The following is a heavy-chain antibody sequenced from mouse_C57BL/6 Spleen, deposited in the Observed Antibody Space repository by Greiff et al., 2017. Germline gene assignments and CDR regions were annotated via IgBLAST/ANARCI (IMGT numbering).Heavy chain of an antibody. Sequence: QVQLKESGPELVKPGASVKISCKASGYTFTSYWMHWVKQRPGQGLEWIGMIHPNSGSTNYNEKFKSKATLTVDKSSSTAYMQLSSLTSEDSAVYYCARSDYGSSYSFSYWGQGTTLTVSS. D-gene: IGHD1-1*01. V-gene: IGHV1-64*01. J-gene: IGHJ2*01. CDR2: IHPNSGST. CDR3: ARSDYGSSYSFSY. CDR1: GYTFTSYW.